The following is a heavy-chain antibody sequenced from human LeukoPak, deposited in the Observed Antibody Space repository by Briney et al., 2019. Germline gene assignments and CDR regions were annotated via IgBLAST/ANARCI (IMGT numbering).Heavy chain of an antibody. CDR3: ARAGSSRRLGIAAHFDY. CDR2: IYYSGST. CDR1: GSSISSSSYY. J-gene: IGHJ4*02. V-gene: IGHV4-39*07. D-gene: IGHD6-13*01. Sequence: SETLSLTCTVSGSSISSSSYYWGWLPQPPGKGLEWIGSIYYSGSTCYNPSLKSRVTISVDTSKNQFSLKLSSVTAADTAVYYCARAGSSRRLGIAAHFDYWGQGTLVTVSS.